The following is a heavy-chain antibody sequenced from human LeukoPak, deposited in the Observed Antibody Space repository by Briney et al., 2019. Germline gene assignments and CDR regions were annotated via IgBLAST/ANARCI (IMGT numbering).Heavy chain of an antibody. CDR2: IYYSGST. CDR1: GGSISSSSYY. Sequence: PSETLSLTCTVSGGSISSSSYYWGWIRQPPGKGLEWIGSIYYSGSTYYNPSLKSRVTISVDTSKNQFSLKLSSVTAADTAVYYCARLDGYRGKLVGATSDFDYWGQGTLVTVSS. CDR3: ARLDGYRGKLVGATSDFDY. V-gene: IGHV4-39*01. J-gene: IGHJ4*02. D-gene: IGHD1-26*01.